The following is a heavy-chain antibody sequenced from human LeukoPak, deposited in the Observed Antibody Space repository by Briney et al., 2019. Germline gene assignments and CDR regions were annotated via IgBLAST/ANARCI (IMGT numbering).Heavy chain of an antibody. CDR3: ARDHLVGAKHAFDI. D-gene: IGHD1-26*01. CDR2: ISGSGGST. J-gene: IGHJ3*02. V-gene: IGHV3-23*01. CDR1: GFTISSYA. Sequence: PGGLLRLSSAASGFTISSYAMCWVRQAPGKGLEWVSAISGSGGSTYYADSVKGRFTISRDNAKNSLYLQMNSLRAEDTAVYYCARDHLVGAKHAFDIWGQGTMVTVSS.